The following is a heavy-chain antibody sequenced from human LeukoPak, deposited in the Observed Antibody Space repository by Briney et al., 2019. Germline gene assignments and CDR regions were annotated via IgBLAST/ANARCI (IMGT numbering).Heavy chain of an antibody. CDR1: GGSFSGYY. V-gene: IGHV4-34*01. CDR3: ARGNYYGRSGYYHS. J-gene: IGHJ4*02. CDR2: INHSGST. D-gene: IGHD3-22*01. Sequence: PSETLSLTCAVYGGSFSGYYWSWIRQPPGKGLEWIGDINHSGSTNYNPSLKSRVTVSVDTSKNQFSLRLSSVTAADTAVYYCARGNYYGRSGYYHSWGQGTLVTVSS.